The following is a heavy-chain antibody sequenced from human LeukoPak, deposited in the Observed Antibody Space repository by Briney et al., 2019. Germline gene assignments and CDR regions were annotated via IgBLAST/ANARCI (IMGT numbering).Heavy chain of an antibody. CDR3: ARVPYSISSMDY. Sequence: GEPPKISCKSSGYTFSNYWIGWVRQMPGKGLEWVGIINPGDSDTRYSPSFEGQVSISADKSISTAYLQWSSLKASGTVMYYCARVPYSISSMDYWGQGTLVTVSS. CDR2: INPGDSDT. J-gene: IGHJ4*02. D-gene: IGHD6-6*01. V-gene: IGHV5-51*01. CDR1: GYTFSNYW.